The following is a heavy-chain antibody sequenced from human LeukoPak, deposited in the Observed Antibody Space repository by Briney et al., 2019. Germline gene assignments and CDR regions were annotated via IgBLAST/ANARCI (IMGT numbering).Heavy chain of an antibody. CDR2: INPKSGDT. Sequence: ASVKVSCKASGYTFIGSYIHWVRQAPGQGLEWVGRINPKSGDTNYAQRFQGRVTMTRDTSISTAYMEVSKLKSDHTAVYFCARDSAPYYLDSNTFSNPSGLFGYWGQGTLVTVSS. V-gene: IGHV1-2*06. CDR3: ARDSAPYYLDSNTFSNPSGLFGY. D-gene: IGHD2/OR15-2a*01. CDR1: GYTFIGSY. J-gene: IGHJ4*02.